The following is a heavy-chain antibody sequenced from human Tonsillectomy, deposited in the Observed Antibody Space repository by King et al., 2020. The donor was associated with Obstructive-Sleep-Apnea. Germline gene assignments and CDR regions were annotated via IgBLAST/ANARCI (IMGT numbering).Heavy chain of an antibody. J-gene: IGHJ6*02. Sequence: VQLVESGGGLVQPGGSLRLSCAASGITFRDFWMTWVRQAPGRVLEWVGTIKQDGSEKYYVDSVKGRFTISRDNAKNSLSLQMNSLRVEDTAVYYCVAATTSGYYYYYYGVDVWGQGTTVTVSS. CDR3: VAATTSGYYYYYYGVDV. V-gene: IGHV3-7*01. CDR1: GITFRDFW. D-gene: IGHD1-26*01. CDR2: IKQDGSEK.